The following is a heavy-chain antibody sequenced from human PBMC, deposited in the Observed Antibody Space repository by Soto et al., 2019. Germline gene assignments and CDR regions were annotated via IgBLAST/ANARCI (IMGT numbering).Heavy chain of an antibody. CDR1: GGSISNYY. Sequence: SETLSLTCTISGGSISNYYWTWIRQTPGKGLEWIGYVYYSGNTNYNPSLKSRVSISVDMSKNQFSLELSSVTAADTAMYYCARSQRGRTAFTFDYWGQGALVTVSS. V-gene: IGHV4-59*01. D-gene: IGHD3-16*01. J-gene: IGHJ4*02. CDR2: VYYSGNT. CDR3: ARSQRGRTAFTFDY.